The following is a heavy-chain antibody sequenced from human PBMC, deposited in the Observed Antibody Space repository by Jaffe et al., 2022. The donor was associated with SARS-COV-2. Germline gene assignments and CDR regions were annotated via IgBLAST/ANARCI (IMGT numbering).Heavy chain of an antibody. J-gene: IGHJ3*01. Sequence: QVQLVESGGGVVQPGKSLRLSCVASGFTFSSHGLHWVRQAPGKGLEWVALLSYEGSYEHYSNSVRGRFTISRDNSRNTLYLQMNSLRAEDTAVYYCARDWSSSGSITYALDLWGQGTMVTVSS. CDR1: GFTFSSHG. V-gene: IGHV3-30*04. D-gene: IGHD3-3*01. CDR2: LSYEGSYE. CDR3: ARDWSSSGSITYALDL.